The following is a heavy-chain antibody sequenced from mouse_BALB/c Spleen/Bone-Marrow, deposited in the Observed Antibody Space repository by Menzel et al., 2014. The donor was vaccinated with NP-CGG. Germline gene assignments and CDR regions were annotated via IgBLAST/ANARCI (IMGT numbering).Heavy chain of an antibody. CDR2: IYYSGTI. CDR1: GISITTGNYR. V-gene: IGHV3-5*02. D-gene: IGHD1-1*01. CDR3: ARYLGAYFDY. J-gene: IGHJ2*01. Sequence: EVMLVESGPGLVKPSQTVSLTCTVTGISITTGNYRWSWIRQFPGNKLEWIGYIYYSGTITYNPSLTSRTTITRDTSXNQFFLEMNSLTAEDTATYYCARYLGAYFDYWGQGTTLTVSS.